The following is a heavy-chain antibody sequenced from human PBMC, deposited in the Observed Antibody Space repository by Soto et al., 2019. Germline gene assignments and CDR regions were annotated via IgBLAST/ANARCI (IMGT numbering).Heavy chain of an antibody. CDR1: GFSLSTSGVG. D-gene: IGHD4-17*01. J-gene: IGHJ4*02. Sequence: QITLKESGPSLVKPTQTLTLTCTFSGFSLSTSGVGVGWFRQPPGKALEWLAVIYWDDYKHYSPSLKSRLTITMDTSKNQVVLTMTNMDPVDTATYYCARKGYGDYPIDYWGQGTLVTVSS. CDR2: IYWDDYK. V-gene: IGHV2-5*02. CDR3: ARKGYGDYPIDY.